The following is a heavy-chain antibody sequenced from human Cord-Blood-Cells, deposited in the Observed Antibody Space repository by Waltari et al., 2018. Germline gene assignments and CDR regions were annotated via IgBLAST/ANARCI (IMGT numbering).Heavy chain of an antibody. CDR3: ARLHYYDSSGYYYWYFDL. CDR2: IIPILGIA. V-gene: IGHV1-69*04. D-gene: IGHD3-22*01. Sequence: QVQLVQSGAEVKKPGSSVKVSCTASGGTFSSYAISWVRQAPGLGLEWMGGIIPILGIANYAQKFQGRVTITADESTSTAYMELSSLRSEDTAVYYCARLHYYDSSGYYYWYFDLWGRGTLVTVSS. J-gene: IGHJ2*01. CDR1: GGTFSSYA.